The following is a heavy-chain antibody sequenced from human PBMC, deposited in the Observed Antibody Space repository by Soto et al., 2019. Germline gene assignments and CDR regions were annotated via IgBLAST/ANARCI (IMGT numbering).Heavy chain of an antibody. CDR3: ARHGFGSLHGRVDV. Sequence: QVQLQESGPGLVKPSETLSLSCTVSGGSITNYYCSWFRQPPGKGLEWIGYIKYNGDSAYNLPRKRRVTMSIDTSKTQFSLMLESVTATDTAVYYCARHGFGSLHGRVDVWGQGTTVIVSS. V-gene: IGHV4-59*08. CDR2: IKYNGDS. J-gene: IGHJ6*02. D-gene: IGHD3-10*01. CDR1: GGSITNYY.